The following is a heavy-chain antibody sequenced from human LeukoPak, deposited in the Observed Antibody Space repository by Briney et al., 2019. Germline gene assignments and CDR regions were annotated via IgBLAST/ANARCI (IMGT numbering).Heavy chain of an antibody. CDR2: IYSSGST. Sequence: SETLSLTCTVSGGSISSAHYYWTWIRQPAGKGLEWIGRIYSSGSTNYIPSLKSRVTISVDKSKNQFSLKLSSVTAADTAVYYCARASIAARYYFDYWGQGTLVTVSS. D-gene: IGHD6-6*01. CDR3: ARASIAARYYFDY. J-gene: IGHJ4*02. V-gene: IGHV4-61*02. CDR1: GGSISSAHYY.